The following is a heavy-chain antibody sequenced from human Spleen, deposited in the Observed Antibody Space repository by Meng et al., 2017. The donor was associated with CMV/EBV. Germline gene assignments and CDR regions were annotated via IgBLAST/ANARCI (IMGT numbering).Heavy chain of an antibody. V-gene: IGHV3-48*03. CDR1: GFTFSNYE. D-gene: IGHD3-22*01. CDR2: ISTSGSTM. Sequence: LSLTCAASGFTFSNYEMNWVRQAPGQGLEWVSYISTSGSTMYYADSVKGRFTVSRDNAKNSLYLQMNSLRAEDTALYHCAIVGDYDSSGYGGMDVWGQGTTVTVSS. J-gene: IGHJ6*02. CDR3: AIVGDYDSSGYGGMDV.